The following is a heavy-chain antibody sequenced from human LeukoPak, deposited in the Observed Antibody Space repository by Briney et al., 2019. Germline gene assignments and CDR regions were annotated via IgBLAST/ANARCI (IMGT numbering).Heavy chain of an antibody. Sequence: GGSLRLSCAASGFTFSHYGMHWVRQTPDKGLQWVAFIRYDGTNKYYADSVKGRFTISRDNSKNTLYLQMDSLRAEDTAVYYCAKVSLFMTNDAFDIWGQGTMVTVSS. V-gene: IGHV3-30*02. D-gene: IGHD3-3*02. J-gene: IGHJ3*02. CDR1: GFTFSHYG. CDR3: AKVSLFMTNDAFDI. CDR2: IRYDGTNK.